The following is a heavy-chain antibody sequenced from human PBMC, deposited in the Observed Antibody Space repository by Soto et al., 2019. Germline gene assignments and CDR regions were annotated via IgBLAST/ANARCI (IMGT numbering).Heavy chain of an antibody. D-gene: IGHD2-8*02. CDR1: GFICSSYD. Sequence: GGSLRLSCAASGFICSSYDMSWVRQAPGKGLEWVSTILVDGRTFYVDSVKGRFTISRDTSQNTVYLQMNSLTAGDTALYYCAKETATGGGAFDICGQGTMVTVSS. CDR3: AKETATGGGAFDI. J-gene: IGHJ3*02. CDR2: ILVDGRT. V-gene: IGHV3-23*01.